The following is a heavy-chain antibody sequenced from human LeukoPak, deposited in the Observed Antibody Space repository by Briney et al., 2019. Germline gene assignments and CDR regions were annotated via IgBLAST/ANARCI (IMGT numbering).Heavy chain of an antibody. CDR3: AREIPDEYQLLYGDNYYYYMDV. D-gene: IGHD2-2*02. V-gene: IGHV4-39*02. CDR1: GGSISSSSYY. Sequence: SATLSLTCTVSGGSISSSSYYWGWIRQPPWKGLEWFGGIYYSGSTYYNPSLKSRGTISEDTSKNQFSLKLSSVTAANTAVYYCAREIPDEYQLLYGDNYYYYMDVWGKGTTVTVSS. J-gene: IGHJ6*03. CDR2: IYYSGST.